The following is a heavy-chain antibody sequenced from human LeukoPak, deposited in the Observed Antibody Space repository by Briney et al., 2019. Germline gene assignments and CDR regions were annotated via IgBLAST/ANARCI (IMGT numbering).Heavy chain of an antibody. V-gene: IGHV1-69*13. CDR3: ARSHYSSYWDNGPHYYYYYMDV. Sequence: SVKVSCKASGGTFSSYAISWVRQAPGQGLEWMGGIIPIFGTTNYAQKVQGRVTITADESTSTAYVELSSLRSEDTAVYFCARSHYSSYWDNGPHYYYYYMDVWGKGTTVTVSS. D-gene: IGHD6-6*01. J-gene: IGHJ6*03. CDR1: GGTFSSYA. CDR2: IIPIFGTT.